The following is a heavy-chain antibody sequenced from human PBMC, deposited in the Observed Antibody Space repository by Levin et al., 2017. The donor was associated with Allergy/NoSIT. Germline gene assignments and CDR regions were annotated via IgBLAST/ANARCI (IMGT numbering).Heavy chain of an antibody. CDR1: GDSIRSSKYY. D-gene: IGHD1/OR15-1a*01. V-gene: IGHV4-39*01. J-gene: IGHJ1*01. Sequence: SETLSLTCIVSGDSIRSSKYYWGWFRQPPGKGLEWIGTISYSGSTYYNPSLQSRVSISVDTSKNHFSLKLTSVTAADTAVYSCASAPANIEYVQHWGQGTLLTVSS. CDR2: ISYSGST. CDR3: ASAPANIEYVQH.